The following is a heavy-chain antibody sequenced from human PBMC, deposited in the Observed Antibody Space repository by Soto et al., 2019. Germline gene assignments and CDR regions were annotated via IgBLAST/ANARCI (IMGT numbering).Heavy chain of an antibody. J-gene: IGHJ6*02. D-gene: IGHD3-3*01. V-gene: IGHV3-11*05. CDR3: ARRVNMDV. CDR2: ISSSSTYT. Sequence: QVQLVESGGSLVKPGGSLRLTCAASGFTFSDYYMSWIHQAPGKGLEWISYISSSSTYTSYADSVTGRFTISRDNAKNSLYLQMNSLRAEDTAVYFCARRVNMDVWGQGTTVTVSS. CDR1: GFTFSDYY.